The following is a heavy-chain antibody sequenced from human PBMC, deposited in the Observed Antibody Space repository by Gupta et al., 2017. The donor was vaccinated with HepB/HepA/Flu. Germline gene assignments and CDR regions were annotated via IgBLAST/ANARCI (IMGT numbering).Heavy chain of an antibody. CDR3: ATPLYFYWYMDV. Sequence: QAQLQESGPGLVKSSETLSLTCTVSGVPIMSSNYYWGWIRQPPGKGLEYIGSFYYTGSTDYNPSLKSRVTISMDTSKNQFSLKLSSVTAADTAVYFCATPLYFYWYMDVWGKGTTVTVSS. V-gene: IGHV4-39*01. J-gene: IGHJ6*03. CDR2: FYYTGST. CDR1: GVPIMSSNYY.